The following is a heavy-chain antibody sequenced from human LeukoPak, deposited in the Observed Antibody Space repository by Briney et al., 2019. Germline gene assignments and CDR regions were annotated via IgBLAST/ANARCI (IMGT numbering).Heavy chain of an antibody. CDR2: IYYSGSTSYGPSL. CDR3: ARVPSRYYDDSGYLVSFFDY. J-gene: IGHJ4*02. Sequence: PSETLSLTCTVSSGSISSYYWSWIRQPPGKGLEWIGYIYYSGSTSYGPSLKDNPSLKSRVTISEDASRNRFSLKLTSVTAADTAVYYCARVPSRYYDDSGYLVSFFDYWGQGILVTVSS. CDR1: SGSISSYY. D-gene: IGHD3-22*01. V-gene: IGHV4-59*01.